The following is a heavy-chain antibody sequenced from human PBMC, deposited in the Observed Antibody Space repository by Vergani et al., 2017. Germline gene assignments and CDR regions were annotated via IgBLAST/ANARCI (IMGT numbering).Heavy chain of an antibody. CDR1: GFTFSACP. V-gene: IGHV3-23*01. CDR2: ISARYPSK. J-gene: IGHJ4*02. D-gene: IGHD2-15*01. Sequence: EVQLLQSGGGVIQPGGSVRLSCAASGFTFSACPMTWVRQAPGKGLEWVSAISARYPSKYYADSVKGRFTISRDNSKNMLYLHMNSLRAEDTAVYYCARLSYVTTPYLQGGYDCWGQGTLVSVSS. CDR3: ARLSYVTTPYLQGGYDC.